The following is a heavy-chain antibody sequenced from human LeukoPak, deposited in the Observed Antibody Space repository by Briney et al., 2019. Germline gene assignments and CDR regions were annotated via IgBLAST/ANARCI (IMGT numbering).Heavy chain of an antibody. CDR3: ARHNLVVPAAIDY. Sequence: PSETLSLTCAVYGGSFSGYCWSWIRQPPGKGLEWIGEINHSGSTNYNPSPKSRVTISVDTSKNQFSLKLSSVTAADTAVYYCARHNLVVPAAIDYWGQGTLVTVSS. V-gene: IGHV4-34*01. J-gene: IGHJ4*02. D-gene: IGHD2-2*01. CDR1: GGSFSGYC. CDR2: INHSGST.